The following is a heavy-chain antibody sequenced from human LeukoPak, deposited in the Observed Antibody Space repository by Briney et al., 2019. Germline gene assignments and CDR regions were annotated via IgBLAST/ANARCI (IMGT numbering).Heavy chain of an antibody. J-gene: IGHJ4*02. V-gene: IGHV3-21*01. CDR1: GFTFSSYS. Sequence: PGGSLRLSCAASGFTFSSYSMNWVRQAPGKGLEWVSSISSSSSYIYYAGSVKGRFTISRDNAKNSLYLQMNSLRAEDTAVYYGGGKGSSWFRGQGTLVTVSS. CDR3: GGKGSSWF. D-gene: IGHD6-13*01. CDR2: ISSSSSYI.